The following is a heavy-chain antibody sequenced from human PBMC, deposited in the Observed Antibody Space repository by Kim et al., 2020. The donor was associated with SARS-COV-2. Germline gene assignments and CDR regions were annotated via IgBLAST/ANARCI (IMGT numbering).Heavy chain of an antibody. CDR3: AKDMRSSWSGYIPPYYYYGMDV. J-gene: IGHJ6*02. CDR2: ISWNSGSI. V-gene: IGHV3-9*01. Sequence: SLRLSCAASGFTFDDYTMHWVRPAPVKGLEWVSGISWNSGSIGYADSVKGRFTISRDNAKNSLYLQMNSLRAEDTALYYCAKDMRSSWSGYIPPYYYYGMDVWGQGTTVTVSS. CDR1: GFTFDDYT. D-gene: IGHD3-3*01.